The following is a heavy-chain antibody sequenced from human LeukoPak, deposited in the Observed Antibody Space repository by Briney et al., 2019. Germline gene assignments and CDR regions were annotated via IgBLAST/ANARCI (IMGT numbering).Heavy chain of an antibody. D-gene: IGHD1-26*01. V-gene: IGHV3-23*05. CDR2: IDGSSSYT. J-gene: IGHJ4*02. CDR1: GFTFSNYA. Sequence: GGSLRLSCAVSGFTFSNYAMSWVRQAPGKGPEWVSAIDGSSSYTFYTDSVKGRFTISRDNSKNTLYLQTNSLRAEDTAVYYCAKGSAKWELYDYWGQGTLVTVSS. CDR3: AKGSAKWELYDY.